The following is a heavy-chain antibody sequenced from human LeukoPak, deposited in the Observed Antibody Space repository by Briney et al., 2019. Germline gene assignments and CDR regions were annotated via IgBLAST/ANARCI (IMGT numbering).Heavy chain of an antibody. CDR2: IYSGGST. D-gene: IGHD4-11*01. CDR1: GFTVSTNY. V-gene: IGHV3-53*01. CDR3: ASRATVTTDRFWFDP. Sequence: GGSLRLSCAASGFTVSTNYMSWVRQTPGKGLEWVSVIYSGGSTYYADSVKGRFAISRDNSKNTLYLQMNSLRAEDTAVYYCASRATVTTDRFWFDPWGQGTLVTVS. J-gene: IGHJ5*02.